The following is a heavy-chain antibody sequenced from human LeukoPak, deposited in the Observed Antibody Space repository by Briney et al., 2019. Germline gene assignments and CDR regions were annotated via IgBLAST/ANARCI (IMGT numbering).Heavy chain of an antibody. J-gene: IGHJ4*02. Sequence: SETLSLTCTVSGGSVSSGSYYWSWIRQPPGKGLEWIGEINHSGSTNYNPSLKSRVTISVDTSKNQFSLKLSSVTAADTAVYYCARGIVATIPYDYWGQGTLVTVSS. CDR1: GGSVSSGSYY. CDR3: ARGIVATIPYDY. CDR2: INHSGST. D-gene: IGHD5-12*01. V-gene: IGHV4-39*07.